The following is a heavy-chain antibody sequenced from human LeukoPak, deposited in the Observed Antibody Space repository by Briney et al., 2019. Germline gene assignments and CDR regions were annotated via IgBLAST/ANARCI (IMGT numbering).Heavy chain of an antibody. J-gene: IGHJ4*02. V-gene: IGHV1-24*01. CDR1: GYTLTQLA. CDR2: FDPEDGET. D-gene: IGHD6-13*01. CDR3: ARDPSWGAAAGER. Sequence: ASVKVSCKVSGYTLTQLAMHWVRQTPGKGLEWMGGFDPEDGETVYTQKFQGRVTMTEDTSTDTAYMELSSLSPEDTAVYYCARDPSWGAAAGERWGQGTLVTVSS.